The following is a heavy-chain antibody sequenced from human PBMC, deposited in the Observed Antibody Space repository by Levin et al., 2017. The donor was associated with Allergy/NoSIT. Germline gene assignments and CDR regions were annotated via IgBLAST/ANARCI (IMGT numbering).Heavy chain of an antibody. D-gene: IGHD6-6*01. CDR3: ARDRRSSSHYYYDGMDV. V-gene: IGHV4-59*01. CDR2: IYYSGST. Sequence: GSLRLSCTVSGGSISSYYWSWIRQPPGKGLEWIGYIYYSGSTNYNPSLKSRVTISVDTSKNQFSLKLSSVTAADTAVYYCARDRRSSSHYYYDGMDVWGQGTTVTVSS. J-gene: IGHJ6*02. CDR1: GGSISSYY.